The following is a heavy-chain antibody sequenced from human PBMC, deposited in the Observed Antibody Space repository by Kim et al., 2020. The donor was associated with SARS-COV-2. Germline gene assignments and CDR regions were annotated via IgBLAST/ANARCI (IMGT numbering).Heavy chain of an antibody. CDR1: GYSFTSYW. V-gene: IGHV5-10-1*01. J-gene: IGHJ3*02. CDR2: IDPSDSYT. D-gene: IGHD3-3*01. Sequence: GESLKISCKGSGYSFTSYWISWVRQMPGKGLEWMGRIDPSDSYTNYSPSFQGHVTISADKSISTAYLQWSSLKASDTAMYYCASSSLRFLEWLPIWGAFDIWGQGTMVTVSS. CDR3: ASSSLRFLEWLPIWGAFDI.